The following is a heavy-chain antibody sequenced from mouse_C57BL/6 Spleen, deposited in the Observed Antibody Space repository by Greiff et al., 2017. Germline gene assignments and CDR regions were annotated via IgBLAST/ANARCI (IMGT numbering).Heavy chain of an antibody. J-gene: IGHJ1*03. D-gene: IGHD2-3*01. CDR1: GSTFRSYA. Sequence: EVKLVESGEGLVKPGGSLKLSCAASGSTFRSYAMSWVRQTPEKRLGWVAYISSGGNYIYYADTVKGRFTISRDNARNTRYLQMSSLESEDTAMYYCAREGDGFGDFDVWGTGTTVTVSS. V-gene: IGHV5S21*01. CDR3: AREGDGFGDFDV. CDR2: ISSGGNYI.